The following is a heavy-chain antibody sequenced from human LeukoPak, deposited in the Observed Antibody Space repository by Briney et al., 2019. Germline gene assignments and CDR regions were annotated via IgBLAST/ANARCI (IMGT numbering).Heavy chain of an antibody. V-gene: IGHV5-51*01. CDR2: IFPGDSDA. J-gene: IGHJ4*02. D-gene: IGHD6-19*01. Sequence: GESLKISCKGSGYSFTSYWIGWVRQKPGKVLEWMGIIFPGDSDARYSPSFQGQVTISADKSISTAYLQWSSLKASDTAMYYCARSWVAGYGTVLDYWGQGTLVTVSS. CDR3: ARSWVAGYGTVLDY. CDR1: GYSFTSYW.